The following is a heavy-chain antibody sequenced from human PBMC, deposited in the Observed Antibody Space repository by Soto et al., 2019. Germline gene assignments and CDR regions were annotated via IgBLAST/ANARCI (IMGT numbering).Heavy chain of an antibody. CDR2: ISGYNGNT. Sequence: QVRLVQSAAEVKKPGASVKVSCKASGYTFSSYGISWVRQAPGQGLEWMGWISGYNGNTNFAQNLQGRVTMTTDTTTSTAFMELRSLRSDDTAVYYCARMADCSITTCSFPSRCHIRGYYYYYGMDVWGQGTTVTVSS. CDR3: ARMADCSITTCSFPSRCHIRGYYYYYGMDV. J-gene: IGHJ6*02. D-gene: IGHD2-2*01. CDR1: GYTFSSYG. V-gene: IGHV1-18*01.